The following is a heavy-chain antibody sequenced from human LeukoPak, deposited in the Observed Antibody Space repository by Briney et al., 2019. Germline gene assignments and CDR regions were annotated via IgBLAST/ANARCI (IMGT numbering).Heavy chain of an antibody. CDR2: ISSSGSTI. J-gene: IGHJ5*02. V-gene: IGHV3-48*03. CDR3: ARAGDSSSYNWFDP. Sequence: PGGSLRLSCAASGFTFSSYEMNWVRQAPGKGLEWVSYISSSGSTIYYADSVKGRFTISRDNAKNSLYLQMNSLRAEDTAVYYCARAGDSSSYNWFDPWGQGTLVTVSS. D-gene: IGHD6-6*01. CDR1: GFTFSSYE.